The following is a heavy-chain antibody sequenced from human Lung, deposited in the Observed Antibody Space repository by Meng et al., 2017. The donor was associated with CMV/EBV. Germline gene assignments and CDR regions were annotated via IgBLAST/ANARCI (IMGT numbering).Heavy chain of an antibody. J-gene: IGHJ4*02. V-gene: IGHV4-4*02. CDR1: GGSMSSTNW. CDR3: ARADKVRFDY. Sequence: QGPLQGSGPGPVRPSGTLSLPCAVSGGSMSSTNWWSWVRQPPGKGLEWIGEIYHSGSTNYNPSLKSRVSISVDKSKNQFSLKLSSVTAADTAVYYCARADKVRFDYWGQGTLVTVSS. CDR2: IYHSGST.